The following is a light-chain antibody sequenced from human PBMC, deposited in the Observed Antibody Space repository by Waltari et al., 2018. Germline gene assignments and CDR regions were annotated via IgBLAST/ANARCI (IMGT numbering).Light chain of an antibody. CDR1: SNNVGNQG. CDR2: RNN. Sequence: QAGLTQPPSVSKGLRQTATLTCTGNSNNVGNQGVAWLQQHQGHPPKLLSYRNNNRPTGISERFSASRSGNTASLTITGLQPDDEADYYCSAWDISLNTHVFGTGTKVTVL. V-gene: IGLV10-54*04. J-gene: IGLJ1*01. CDR3: SAWDISLNTHV.